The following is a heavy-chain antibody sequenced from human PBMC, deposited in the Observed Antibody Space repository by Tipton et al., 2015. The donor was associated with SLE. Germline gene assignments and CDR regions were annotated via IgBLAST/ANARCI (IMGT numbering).Heavy chain of an antibody. J-gene: IGHJ1*01. CDR1: GFTFSNFA. D-gene: IGHD6-19*01. CDR3: ARASTIGWGDLQY. Sequence: GSLRLSCAASGFTFSNFAMNWVRQAPGKRPEWISLISASGDHTYYAGSMKGRFTISRDNSNNKVYLQMNSLRGEDTAVYYCARASTIGWGDLQYWGQGTLVTVSS. CDR2: ISASGDHT. V-gene: IGHV3-23*01.